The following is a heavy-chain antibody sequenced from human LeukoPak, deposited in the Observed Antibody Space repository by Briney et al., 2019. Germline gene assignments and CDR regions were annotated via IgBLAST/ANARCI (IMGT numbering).Heavy chain of an antibody. Sequence: GGSLRLSCAASGFTFSSYGVHWVRQAPGKGLEWVAVIWYDGSNKYYADSVKGRFTISRDNSKNTLYLQMNSLRAEDTAVYYCAREVTDYNAFDYWGQGTLVTVSS. CDR3: AREVTDYNAFDY. J-gene: IGHJ4*02. CDR1: GFTFSSYG. D-gene: IGHD5-12*01. V-gene: IGHV3-33*01. CDR2: IWYDGSNK.